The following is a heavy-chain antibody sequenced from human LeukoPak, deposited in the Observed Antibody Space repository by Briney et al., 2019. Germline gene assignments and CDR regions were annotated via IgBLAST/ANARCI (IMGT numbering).Heavy chain of an antibody. CDR2: IYTSGGT. D-gene: IGHD1-26*01. V-gene: IGHV4-61*02. Sequence: PSETLSLTCTLSGGSISSGSYYWSWIRQPAGKGLEWIGRIYTSGGTNYNPSLNNGVTISVDTSKNHFSLKLSSVTAADTAVYYCARTPAGESDAFDIWGQGTMVTVSS. CDR3: ARTPAGESDAFDI. CDR1: GGSISSGSYY. J-gene: IGHJ3*02.